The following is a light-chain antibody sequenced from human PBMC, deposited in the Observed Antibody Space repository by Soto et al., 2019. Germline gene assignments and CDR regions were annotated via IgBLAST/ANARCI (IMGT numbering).Light chain of an antibody. CDR3: CSYAGSSTFVV. CDR1: SSDVGSYNL. CDR2: EGS. Sequence: QSVLTQPASVSGSPGQSITISCTGTSSDVGSYNLVSWYQQHPGKAPKLMIYEGSKRPSGLSNRFSGFNSGNTGSLTISGVQAEDEDDYYCCSYAGSSTFVVFGGGTKLTVL. V-gene: IGLV2-23*03. J-gene: IGLJ2*01.